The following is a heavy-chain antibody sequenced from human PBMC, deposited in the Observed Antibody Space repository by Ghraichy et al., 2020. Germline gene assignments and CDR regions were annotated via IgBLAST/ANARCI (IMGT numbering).Heavy chain of an antibody. CDR1: GFTFSSKF. V-gene: IGHV3-53*01. Sequence: GGSLRLSCAASGFTFSSKFMSWVRQAPGKGLEWVSVIYSGGSTYYADSVKGRFTISRDNSKNTLFLQMNSLRAEDTAVYYCARSRSGWYPIFDYWGQGTLVTVSS. D-gene: IGHD6-19*01. CDR2: IYSGGST. J-gene: IGHJ4*02. CDR3: ARSRSGWYPIFDY.